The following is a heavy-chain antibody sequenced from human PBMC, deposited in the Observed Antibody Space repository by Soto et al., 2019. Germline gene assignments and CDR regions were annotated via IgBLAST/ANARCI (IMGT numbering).Heavy chain of an antibody. CDR2: IFHGGTT. D-gene: IGHD6-19*01. V-gene: IGHV4-4*03. CDR3: ARHIAVPRTRGFDY. J-gene: IGHJ4*02. CDR1: GGPLITNW. Sequence: QVHLQESAPDRGKPPGPLSSPCPFPGGPLITNWWSWVARPPRKGLGGIGEIFHGGTTNNNPSPRGRVTLSVDKSNNQFSLNLNSVTAADSDIYYCARHIAVPRTRGFDYWGQGNLVTVSS.